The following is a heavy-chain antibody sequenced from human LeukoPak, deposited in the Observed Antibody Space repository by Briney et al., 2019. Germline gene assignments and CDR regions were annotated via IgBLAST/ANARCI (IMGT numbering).Heavy chain of an antibody. V-gene: IGHV4-34*01. CDR2: INHSGST. CDR1: GGSFSGYY. Sequence: SETLPLTCAVYGGSFSGYYWSWIRQPPGKGLEWIREINHSGSTNYNPSLKSRVTISVVTSKDQFSLKLSSVAAADTAVYYCARKGPKVTIFGVVNRKTYMDVWGKGTTVTVSS. D-gene: IGHD3-3*01. J-gene: IGHJ6*03. CDR3: ARKGPKVTIFGVVNRKTYMDV.